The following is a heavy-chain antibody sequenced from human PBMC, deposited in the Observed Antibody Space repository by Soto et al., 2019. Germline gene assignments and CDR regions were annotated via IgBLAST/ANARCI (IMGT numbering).Heavy chain of an antibody. CDR1: GGSITSGAYS. V-gene: IGHV4-30-2*01. J-gene: IGHJ5*02. Sequence: KTSATLSLTFAVSGGSITSGAYSLRCIRQPPAKVLERLGYISPSGTTNYNPSLERRVTISMDRSKNAFSLNLSSVTADDTAVYYCARGIWNIEEMIYGFYFDPWGPGTLVTVSS. D-gene: IGHD2-8*01. CDR2: ISPSGTT. CDR3: ARGIWNIEEMIYGFYFDP.